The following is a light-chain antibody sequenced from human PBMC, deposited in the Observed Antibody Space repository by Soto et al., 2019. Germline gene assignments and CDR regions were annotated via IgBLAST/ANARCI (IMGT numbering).Light chain of an antibody. CDR2: DAS. V-gene: IGKV3-11*01. Sequence: EIVLTQSPATLSLSPGERATLSCRAIQSISSYLGWYQQKPGQAPRLLIYDASNRATGIPARFSGSGSGTDFTLTISSLEPEDFAGYYCQQRSEWPLTFGGGTRVEIK. CDR3: QQRSEWPLT. J-gene: IGKJ4*01. CDR1: QSISSY.